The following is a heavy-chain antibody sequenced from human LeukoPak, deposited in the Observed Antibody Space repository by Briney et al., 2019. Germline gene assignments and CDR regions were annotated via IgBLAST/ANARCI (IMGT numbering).Heavy chain of an antibody. V-gene: IGHV4-59*08. CDR1: GGSISSSY. CDR3: ARHFAYSSSSYFDY. D-gene: IGHD6-6*01. J-gene: IGHJ4*02. CDR2: VYYTGST. Sequence: SETLSLTCSVSGGSISSSYWSWIRQPPGKGLEWIGYVYYTGSTNYNPSLKSRVTMFEDKSKNQFSLRLYSVTVADTAVYYCARHFAYSSSSYFDYWGQGSLVTVSS.